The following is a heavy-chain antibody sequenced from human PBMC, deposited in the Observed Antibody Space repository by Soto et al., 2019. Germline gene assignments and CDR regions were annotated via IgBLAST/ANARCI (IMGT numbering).Heavy chain of an antibody. D-gene: IGHD2-2*01. V-gene: IGHV1-69*12. J-gene: IGHJ4*02. CDR1: GDTFSSYA. CDR2: IIPLCGTA. Sequence: QVQLVQSGAEVKKPGSSVKVSCKASGDTFSSYAISWVRQAPVQGLEWMGGIIPLCGTANYAQKFQGRVTMTADESTSTAHMELSSRRSEDTAVYYCATPAGRYYFDYWGQGTLVTVSS. CDR3: ATPAGRYYFDY.